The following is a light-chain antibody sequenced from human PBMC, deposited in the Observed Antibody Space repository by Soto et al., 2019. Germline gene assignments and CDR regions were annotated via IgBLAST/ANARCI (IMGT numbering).Light chain of an antibody. CDR2: DVS. CDR3: SSYPSSNTVV. CDR1: SSDVGSYNY. Sequence: QSALTQPASVSGSPGQSITISCTGTSSDVGSYNYVSWYQQYPDKAPKLMIYDVSNRPSGVSNRFSGSKSGNTASLTISGLQAEDEADYYCSSYPSSNTVVFGGGTKLTVL. V-gene: IGLV2-14*03. J-gene: IGLJ3*02.